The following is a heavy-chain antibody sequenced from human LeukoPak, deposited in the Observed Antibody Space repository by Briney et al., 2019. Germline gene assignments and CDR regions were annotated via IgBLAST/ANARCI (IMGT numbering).Heavy chain of an antibody. CDR2: IYYSGST. J-gene: IGHJ6*02. CDR3: ATSNYGDLPGYYYYGMDV. D-gene: IGHD4-17*01. V-gene: IGHV4-59*08. CDR1: GGSISRYY. Sequence: SETLSLTCTISGGSISRYYWSWIRQPPGKGLEWIGYIYYSGSTNYNPSPKSRVTISVDTSKNQFSLKLSSVTAADTAVYYCATSNYGDLPGYYYYGMDVWGQGTTVTVSS.